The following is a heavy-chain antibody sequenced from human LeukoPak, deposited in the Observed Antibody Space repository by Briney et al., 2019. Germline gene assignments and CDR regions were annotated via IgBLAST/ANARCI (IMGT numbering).Heavy chain of an antibody. D-gene: IGHD2-15*01. J-gene: IGHJ4*02. Sequence: ASVKVSCKASGYTFNSYSINWVRQAPGQGLEWMGWINAYNGNTNYAQKVQGRVTMTTDTSTSTAYMELSSLRSDDTAVYYYARGDIYWDYWGQGTQVTVSS. CDR2: INAYNGNT. CDR1: GYTFNSYS. CDR3: ARGDIYWDY. V-gene: IGHV1-18*01.